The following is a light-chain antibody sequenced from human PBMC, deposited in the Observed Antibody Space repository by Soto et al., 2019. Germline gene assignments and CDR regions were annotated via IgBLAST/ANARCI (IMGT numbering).Light chain of an antibody. CDR2: ATS. CDR1: QSVSSSY. J-gene: IGKJ1*01. V-gene: IGKV3-20*01. CDR3: QQYGSSSWT. Sequence: EIVLTQSPGTLSLSTGERATLSCRASQSVSSSYLAWYQQKPGQPPRLVMYATSSRATGIPARFSGSGSGTDFTLTISRLEPEDFAVYYCQQYGSSSWTFGQGTKVDIK.